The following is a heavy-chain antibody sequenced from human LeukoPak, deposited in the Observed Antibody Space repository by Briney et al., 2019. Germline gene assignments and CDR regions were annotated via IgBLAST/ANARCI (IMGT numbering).Heavy chain of an antibody. V-gene: IGHV4-39*01. CDR2: IYYSGST. D-gene: IGHD1-26*01. Sequence: PSETLSLTRTVSGGSISSSSYYWGWIRQPPGKGLEWIGSIYYSGSTYYNPSLKSRVTISVDTSKNQFSLKLSSVTAADTVVYYCASLRERSYYARGFDYWGQGTLVTVSS. CDR3: ASLRERSYYARGFDY. CDR1: GGSISSSSYY. J-gene: IGHJ4*02.